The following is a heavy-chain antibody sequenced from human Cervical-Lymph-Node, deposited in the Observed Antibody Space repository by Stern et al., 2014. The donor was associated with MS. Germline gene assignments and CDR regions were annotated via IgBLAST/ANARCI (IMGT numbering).Heavy chain of an antibody. Sequence: QVQLVESGGGLVKPGGSLRLSCAASGFNFSDYYMTWIRQAPGKGVEWVSYSTSATSSTNYADSVKGRFTISRDNAKNSLFLQMNSLRAEDTAVYYCVRMAGTVYFYGLDVWGHGTTVTVSS. V-gene: IGHV3-11*06. CDR2: STSATSST. D-gene: IGHD6-19*01. CDR1: GFNFSDYY. J-gene: IGHJ6*02. CDR3: VRMAGTVYFYGLDV.